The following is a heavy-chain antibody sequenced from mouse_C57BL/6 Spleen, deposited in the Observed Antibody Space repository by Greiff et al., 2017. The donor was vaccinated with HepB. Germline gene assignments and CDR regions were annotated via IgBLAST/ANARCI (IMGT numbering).Heavy chain of an antibody. CDR1: GYTFTSYW. Sequence: VQLQQPGAELVKPGASVKLSCKASGYTFTSYWMQWVKQRPGQGLEWIGEIDPSDSYTNYNQKFKGKATLTVDTSSSTAYMQLSSLTSEDSAVYYCARVSYDSFAYWGQGTLVTVSA. CDR3: ARVSYDSFAY. V-gene: IGHV1-50*01. CDR2: IDPSDSYT. J-gene: IGHJ3*01. D-gene: IGHD2-4*01.